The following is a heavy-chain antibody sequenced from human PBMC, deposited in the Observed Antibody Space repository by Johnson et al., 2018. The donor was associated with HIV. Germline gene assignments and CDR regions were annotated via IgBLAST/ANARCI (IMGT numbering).Heavy chain of an antibody. J-gene: IGHJ3*02. D-gene: IGHD3-16*01. CDR3: AKDERQMGGWSHAFDI. V-gene: IGHV3-30*02. CDR1: GFTFRNYA. CDR2: LRYAGSNK. Sequence: QVQLVESGGDLIQPGGSLRLSCAASGFTFRNYAMSWVRQAPGKGLEWVSFLRYAGSNKYYADSVQGRFTISRDNSKNTLYLQMNSLRAEDTAVYYCAKDERQMGGWSHAFDIWGQGTMVTVSS.